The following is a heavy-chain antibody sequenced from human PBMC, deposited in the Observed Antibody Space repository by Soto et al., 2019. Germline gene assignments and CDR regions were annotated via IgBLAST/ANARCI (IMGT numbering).Heavy chain of an antibody. V-gene: IGHV3-72*01. J-gene: IGHJ5*01. CDR2: IRNRGQSHIA. D-gene: IGHD2-2*02. Sequence: PGWSLRLSCAASVFTFSDHYMDWVREAPGKGLEWVGRIRNRGQSHIADYAASVKGRFTMSRDDSKSSLHLKMKSLQTEDTAVYYCARDTYTALDSWGQGTLVTVS. CDR3: ARDTYTALDS. CDR1: VFTFSDHY.